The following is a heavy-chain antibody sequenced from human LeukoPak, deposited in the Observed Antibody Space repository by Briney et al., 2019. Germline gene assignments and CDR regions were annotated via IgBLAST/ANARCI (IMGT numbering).Heavy chain of an antibody. CDR1: GGSISSSRSY. J-gene: IGHJ4*02. CDR3: GDGSSINWFFY. Sequence: SETLSLTCTVSGGSISSSRSYWGWLRQSPGKGLEWIGSSSSSGTTYYYPSLKNRVTMSLDTTNNPFSLRLTSLTAADTAVYCAGDGSSINWFFYWGQGTLVTVSS. D-gene: IGHD1-1*01. CDR2: SSSSGTT. V-gene: IGHV4-39*07.